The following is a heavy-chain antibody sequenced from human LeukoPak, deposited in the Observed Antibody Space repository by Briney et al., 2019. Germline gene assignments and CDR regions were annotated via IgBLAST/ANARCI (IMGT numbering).Heavy chain of an antibody. D-gene: IGHD4-17*01. CDR2: IYHSGST. CDR1: GGSISSGGYY. Sequence: SETLSLTCTVSGGSISSGGYYWSWIRQPPGKGLEWIGYIYHSGSTYYNPSLKSRVTISVDTSKNRFSLKLSSVTAADTAVYYCASDYGDYPDPHYYYYGMDVWGQGTTVTVSS. J-gene: IGHJ6*02. CDR3: ASDYGDYPDPHYYYYGMDV. V-gene: IGHV4-30-2*01.